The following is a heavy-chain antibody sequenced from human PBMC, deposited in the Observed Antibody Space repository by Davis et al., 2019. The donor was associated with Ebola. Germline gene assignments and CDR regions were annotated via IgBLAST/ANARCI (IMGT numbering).Heavy chain of an antibody. CDR1: DNTFTNYW. CDR3: ASLRRTITGMDDGFDV. D-gene: IGHD1-20*01. CDR2: IYTGDSDT. V-gene: IGHV5-51*07. Sequence: GESLKISCKGSDNTFTNYWIGWVHQMPGKGLEWMGIIYTGDSDTRYSPSFRGQVTISADKSTRTAYLQWGRLKASDTAMYYCASLRRTITGMDDGFDVWGQGTMVTVSS. J-gene: IGHJ3*01.